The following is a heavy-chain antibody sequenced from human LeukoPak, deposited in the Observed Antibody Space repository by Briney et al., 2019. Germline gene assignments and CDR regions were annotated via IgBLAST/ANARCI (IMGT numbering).Heavy chain of an antibody. CDR1: GGYISSYS. J-gene: IGHJ4*02. Sequence: SETLSLTCTVSGGYISSYSWSWIRQPPGKGLEWIGYIYYSGGTNYNPSLKSRVTISVDTSKNQLSLRLNSVTAADTAVYYCARIYSATPTLVASLAPLDYWGQGILVTVSS. CDR3: ARIYSATPTLVASLAPLDY. V-gene: IGHV4-59*01. D-gene: IGHD5-12*01. CDR2: IYYSGGT.